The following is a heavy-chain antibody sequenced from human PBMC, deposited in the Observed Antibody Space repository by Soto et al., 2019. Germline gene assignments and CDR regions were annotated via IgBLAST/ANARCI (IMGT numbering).Heavy chain of an antibody. V-gene: IGHV1-2*02. CDR2: LKPDNGGT. CDR3: ARDLCPLGSGSPCPTFGMDL. CDR1: GYTFTGHY. D-gene: IGHD3-10*01. J-gene: IGHJ6*02. Sequence: QVQLVQSGAEVKPPGASVKVSCKASGYTFTGHYMHWVRQVSGRRLEFLGWLKPDNGGTYYAPKLQGRVTYTRDTSKTTAYREMSGLQSDDTAVYFCARDLCPLGSGSPCPTFGMDLWGQGTTVAVSS.